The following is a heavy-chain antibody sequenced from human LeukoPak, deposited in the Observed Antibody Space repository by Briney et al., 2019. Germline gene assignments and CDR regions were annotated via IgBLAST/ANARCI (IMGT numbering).Heavy chain of an antibody. J-gene: IGHJ6*03. CDR2: IWYDGSNK. V-gene: IGHV3-33*06. D-gene: IGHD5-12*01. CDR1: GFTFSSYG. Sequence: GGSPRLSCAASGFTFSSYGMHWVRQAPGKGMEWVAVIWYDGSNKYYADSVKGRFTISRDNSKNTLYLQMNSLRAEDTAVYYCAKGGYSGYDTYYYYMDVWGKGTTVTVSS. CDR3: AKGGYSGYDTYYYYMDV.